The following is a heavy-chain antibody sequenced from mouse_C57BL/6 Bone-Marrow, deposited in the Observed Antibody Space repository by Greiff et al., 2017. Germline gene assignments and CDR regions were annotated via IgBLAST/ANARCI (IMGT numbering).Heavy chain of an antibody. V-gene: IGHV5-17*01. CDR2: ISSGSSTI. D-gene: IGHD2-1*01. J-gene: IGHJ3*01. CDR3: ARPRFYGNSWFAY. CDR1: GFTFSDYG. Sequence: EVKLMESGGGLVKPGGSLKLSCAASGFTFSDYGMHWVRQAPERGLEWVAYISSGSSTIYYADTVKGRFTISRDNAKNTLFLQMTSLRSEDTAMYYCARPRFYGNSWFAYWGQGTLVTVSA.